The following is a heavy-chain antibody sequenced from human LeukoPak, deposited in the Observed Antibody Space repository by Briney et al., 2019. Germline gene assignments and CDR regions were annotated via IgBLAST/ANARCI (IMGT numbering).Heavy chain of an antibody. CDR1: GYSFTSYW. D-gene: IGHD3-9*01. CDR2: IYPGDSDT. V-gene: IGHV5-51*01. J-gene: IGHJ5*02. Sequence: GESLKISCKGSGYSFTSYWIGWVRQMPGKGLEWMGIIYPGDSDTRYSPSFQGQVTISADKSISTAYLQWSSLKASDTAMYYCANTMASYDILTGPSSWGQGTLVTVSS. CDR3: ANTMASYDILTGPSS.